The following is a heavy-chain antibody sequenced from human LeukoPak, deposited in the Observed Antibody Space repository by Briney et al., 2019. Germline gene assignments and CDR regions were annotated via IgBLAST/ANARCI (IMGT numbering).Heavy chain of an antibody. V-gene: IGHV3-7*01. CDR1: GFTFSSYW. CDR3: ARDVYDTTKLGYYFDY. D-gene: IGHD3-3*01. CDR2: IKQDGSEK. J-gene: IGHJ4*02. Sequence: GGSLRLSCAASGFTFSSYWMSWVRQAPGKGLEWVANIKQDGSEKYYVDSVEGRFTISRDNAKNSLYLQMNSLRAEDTAVYYCARDVYDTTKLGYYFDYWGQGTLVTVSS.